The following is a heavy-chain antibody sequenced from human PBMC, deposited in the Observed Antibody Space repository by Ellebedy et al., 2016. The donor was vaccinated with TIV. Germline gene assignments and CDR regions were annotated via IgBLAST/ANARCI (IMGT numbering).Heavy chain of an antibody. J-gene: IGHJ4*02. CDR1: GFTFSSYA. CDR3: AKKWIRNHDY. D-gene: IGHD5-18*01. V-gene: IGHV3-23*01. Sequence: GGSLRLSXVASGFTFSSYALSWVRQAPGKGLEWVSTISGNVDTTYYADSVKGRFTISRDNSKNTVYLQMNSLRAEDTAVFYCAKKWIRNHDYWGQGTPVTVSS. CDR2: ISGNVDTT.